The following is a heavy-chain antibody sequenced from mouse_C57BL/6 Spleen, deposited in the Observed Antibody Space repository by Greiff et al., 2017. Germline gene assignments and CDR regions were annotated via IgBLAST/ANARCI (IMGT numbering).Heavy chain of an antibody. CDR3: ARSEGRQLRLRKIFDY. CDR1: GYTFTSYW. J-gene: IGHJ2*01. D-gene: IGHD3-2*02. Sequence: VQLQQPGAELVMPGASVKLSCKASGYTFTSYWMHWVKQRPGQGLEWIGEIDPSDSYTNYNQKFKGKSTLTVDKSSSTAYMQLSSLTSEDSAVYYCARSEGRQLRLRKIFDYWGQGTTLTVSS. CDR2: IDPSDSYT. V-gene: IGHV1-69*01.